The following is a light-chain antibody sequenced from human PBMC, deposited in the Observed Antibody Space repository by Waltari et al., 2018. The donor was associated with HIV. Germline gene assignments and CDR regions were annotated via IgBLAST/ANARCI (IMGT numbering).Light chain of an antibody. J-gene: IGLJ2*01. CDR3: AAWDDSLNGVI. CDR2: NNN. CDR1: SSNIGRNT. Sequence: QSVLTQPPSASGTPGQRVTTSCSGSSSNIGRNTVNWYQQLPGTAPKLLIYNNNQRPSGVPDRFSGSKSGTSASLAISGLQSEDEADYYCAAWDDSLNGVIFGGGTKLTVL. V-gene: IGLV1-44*01.